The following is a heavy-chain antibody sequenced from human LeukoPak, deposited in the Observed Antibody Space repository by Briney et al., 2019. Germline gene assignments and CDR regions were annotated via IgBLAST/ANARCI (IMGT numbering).Heavy chain of an antibody. CDR2: IKQDGSEK. Sequence: GGSLRLSCAASGFTFSTYAMSWVRQAPGKGLEWVANIKQDGSEKYYVDSVKGRFTISRDNAKNSLYLQMNSLRAEDTAVYYCAKRGIAAAASFDYWGQGTLVTVSS. D-gene: IGHD6-13*01. J-gene: IGHJ4*02. CDR1: GFTFSTYA. V-gene: IGHV3-7*01. CDR3: AKRGIAAAASFDY.